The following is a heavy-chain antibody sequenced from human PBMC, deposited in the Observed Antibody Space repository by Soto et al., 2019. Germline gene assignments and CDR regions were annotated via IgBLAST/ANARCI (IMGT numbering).Heavy chain of an antibody. J-gene: IGHJ4*01. V-gene: IGHV1-46*01. CDR1: GYTFTSYG. Sequence: ASVKVSCKASGYTFTSYGISWVRQAPGQGLEWMGIINPRNGKTTYAQKFQGRVTLTRDTSTTTMYMELNTLSTDDTAVYFCVRSGLDFWG. CDR2: INPRNGKT. D-gene: IGHD2-8*02. CDR3: VRSGLDF.